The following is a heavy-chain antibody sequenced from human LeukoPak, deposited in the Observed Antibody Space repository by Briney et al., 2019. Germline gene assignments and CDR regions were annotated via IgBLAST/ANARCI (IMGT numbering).Heavy chain of an antibody. CDR2: IYYSGST. CDR1: GGSISSSSYY. D-gene: IGHD2-15*01. CDR3: ATNLATPYAFDI. J-gene: IGHJ3*02. V-gene: IGHV4-39*07. Sequence: SETLTLTCTVSGGSISSSSYYWGWIRQPPGKGLEWIGSIYYSGSTYYNPSLKSRVTISVDTSKNQFSLRLSSVTAADTAVYYCATNLATPYAFDIWGQGTMVTVSS.